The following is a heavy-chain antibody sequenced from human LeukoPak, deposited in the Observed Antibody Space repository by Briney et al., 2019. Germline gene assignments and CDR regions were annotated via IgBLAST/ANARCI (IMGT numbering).Heavy chain of an antibody. CDR3: ARPTERGAFDY. CDR1: GYTFTSYY. V-gene: IGHV1-46*01. CDR2: INPSGGST. D-gene: IGHD3-16*01. Sequence: ASVKVSCKASGYTFTSYYMHWVRQAPGQGLEWMGIINPSGGSTSYAQKFQGRVTMTRDTSTSTVYMELSSLRSGDTAVYYCARPTERGAFDYWGQGTLVTVSS. J-gene: IGHJ4*02.